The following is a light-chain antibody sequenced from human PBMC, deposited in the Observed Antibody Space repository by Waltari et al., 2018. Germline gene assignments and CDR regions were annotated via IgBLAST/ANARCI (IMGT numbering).Light chain of an antibody. Sequence: LSCSPGERATLSCRASQSVSRALAWYQQKPGQAPRLLIYAASTRATGVPDRFSGSGSGTDFSLTISRLDPEDFAVYYCQHYVNLPVTFGQGP. CDR3: QHYVNLPVT. J-gene: IGKJ1*01. CDR2: AAS. V-gene: IGKV3-20*01. CDR1: QSVSRA.